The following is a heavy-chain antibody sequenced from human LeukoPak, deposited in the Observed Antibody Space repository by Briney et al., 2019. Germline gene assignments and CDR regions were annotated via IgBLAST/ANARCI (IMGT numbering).Heavy chain of an antibody. Sequence: SETLSLTCAAYGVSFSGYYWSWIRQPPGKGLEWIGEINHSGSTNYNPSLKSRVTISVNTSKNQFSLKLNSVTAADTAIYYCASLIYSGYDTRSNWGEGTLVTVSS. CDR2: INHSGST. V-gene: IGHV4-34*01. CDR1: GVSFSGYY. CDR3: ASLIYSGYDTRSN. D-gene: IGHD5-12*01. J-gene: IGHJ4*02.